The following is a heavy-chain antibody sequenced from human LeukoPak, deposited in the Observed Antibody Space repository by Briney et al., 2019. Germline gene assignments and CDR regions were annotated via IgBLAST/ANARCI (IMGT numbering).Heavy chain of an antibody. CDR3: ARDQNY. CDR1: GFTVSTNY. J-gene: IGHJ4*02. Sequence: GGSLRLSCVASGFTVSTNYMSWVRQAPGKGLEWVSVTYSGGTTYYADSVKGRFTISTDSSQNTLYLQMNSLRPEDTAVYYCARDQNYWGQGTLVTVSS. V-gene: IGHV3-66*02. CDR2: TYSGGTT.